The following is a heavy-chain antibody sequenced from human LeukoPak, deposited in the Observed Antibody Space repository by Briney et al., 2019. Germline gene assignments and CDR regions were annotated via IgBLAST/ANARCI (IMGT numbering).Heavy chain of an antibody. CDR3: ARGDSSAYHLLDY. J-gene: IGHJ4*02. V-gene: IGHV1-46*01. Sequence: ASVKVSCKASGYTFTSYYMHWVRQAPGQGVEWMGIINPSGGSTSYAQKFQGRVTMTRDTSTSTVYMELSRLRSDDTAVYYCARGDSSAYHLLDYWGPGTLLTVSS. CDR1: GYTFTSYY. CDR2: INPSGGST. D-gene: IGHD3-22*01.